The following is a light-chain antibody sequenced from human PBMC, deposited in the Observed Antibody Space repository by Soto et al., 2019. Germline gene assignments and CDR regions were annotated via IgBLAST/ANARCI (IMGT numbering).Light chain of an antibody. CDR1: SSNIGSNA. CDR2: SND. V-gene: IGLV1-44*01. Sequence: QSVLTQPPSASGTPGQRVTISCSGSSSNIGSNAVNWYQHLPGTAPKLLIYSNDQRPTGVPDRFSGSKSGTSASLAISGLQSEDEADYYCAARDNSLYGPVFGGGTKLTFL. J-gene: IGLJ3*02. CDR3: AARDNSLYGPV.